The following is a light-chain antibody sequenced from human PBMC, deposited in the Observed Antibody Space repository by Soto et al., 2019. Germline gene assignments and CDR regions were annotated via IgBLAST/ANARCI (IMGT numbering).Light chain of an antibody. CDR3: SSYTSSSTLPYV. CDR1: SSDVGGYNY. J-gene: IGLJ1*01. CDR2: DVS. Sequence: QSVLTQPASVSGSPGQSITISCTGTSSDVGGYNYVSWYQQHPGKAPKHMIYDVSNRPSGVSNRFSGSKSGNTASLTISGLQAEDEADYYCSSYTSSSTLPYVFGTGTKLTVL. V-gene: IGLV2-14*01.